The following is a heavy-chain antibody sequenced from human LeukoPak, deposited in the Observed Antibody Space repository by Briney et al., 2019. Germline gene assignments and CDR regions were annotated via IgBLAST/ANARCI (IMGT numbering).Heavy chain of an antibody. Sequence: SETLSLTCTVSGGPISSYYWSWIRQPPGKGLEWIGYIYYSGSTNYNPSLKSRVTISVDTSKNQFSLKLSSVTAADTAVYYCARHGRPSHWFDPWGQGTLVTVSS. CDR3: ARHGRPSHWFDP. CDR1: GGPISSYY. V-gene: IGHV4-59*08. CDR2: IYYSGST. J-gene: IGHJ5*02.